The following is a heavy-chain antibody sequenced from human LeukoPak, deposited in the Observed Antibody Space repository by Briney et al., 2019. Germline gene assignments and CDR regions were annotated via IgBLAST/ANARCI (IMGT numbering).Heavy chain of an antibody. D-gene: IGHD4-17*01. Sequence: GGSLRLSCTASGFSFSSYAMSWVRQAPGKGLEWVSAISGSGGSTYYADSVKGRFTISRDNSKNALSLQMNSLRAEDTAVYYCAKVSSYGDYVDYWGQGTLDTLSS. CDR1: GFSFSSYA. CDR2: ISGSGGST. V-gene: IGHV3-23*01. CDR3: AKVSSYGDYVDY. J-gene: IGHJ4*02.